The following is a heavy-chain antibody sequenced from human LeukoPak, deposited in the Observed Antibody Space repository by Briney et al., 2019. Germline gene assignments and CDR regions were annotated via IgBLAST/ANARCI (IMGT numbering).Heavy chain of an antibody. CDR1: GGSISSSSYY. V-gene: IGHV4-39*01. D-gene: IGHD6-6*01. CDR2: IYYSGST. CDR3: ARAIQSIAARRGMDV. J-gene: IGHJ6*02. Sequence: SETLSLTCAVSGGSISSSSYYWGWIRQPPGKGLEWIGSIYYSGSTYYNSSLKSRVTISVDTSKNQFSLKLSSVTAADTAVYYCARAIQSIAARRGMDVWGQGTTVTVSS.